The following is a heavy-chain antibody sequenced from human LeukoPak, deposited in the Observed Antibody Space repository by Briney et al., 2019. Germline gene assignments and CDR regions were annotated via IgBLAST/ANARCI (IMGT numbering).Heavy chain of an antibody. D-gene: IGHD4-17*01. J-gene: IGHJ4*02. CDR1: GYSISSGYY. CDR2: IYHSGST. Sequence: SETLSLTCAVSGYSISSGYYWGGIRQPPGKGLEWIGSIYHSGSTYYNPSLKSRVTISVDTSKNQFSLKLSSVTAADTAVYYCAREGDYGAYIDYWGQGTLVTVSS. CDR3: AREGDYGAYIDY. V-gene: IGHV4-38-2*02.